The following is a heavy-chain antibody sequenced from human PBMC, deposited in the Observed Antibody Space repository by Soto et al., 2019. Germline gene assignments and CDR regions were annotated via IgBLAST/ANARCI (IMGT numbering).Heavy chain of an antibody. V-gene: IGHV2-5*02. Sequence: SGPTLVNPTQTLTLTCTFSGFSITGNGEGVGWIRQSPGKALEWLALIYWADDKRYSPSLRNRLTITLDNSKDQVILTMTDMGPADTATYYCAHGYVQLLATFHYFDSWGRGTQVTVSS. D-gene: IGHD2-2*01. J-gene: IGHJ4*02. CDR1: GFSITGNGEG. CDR2: IYWADDK. CDR3: AHGYVQLLATFHYFDS.